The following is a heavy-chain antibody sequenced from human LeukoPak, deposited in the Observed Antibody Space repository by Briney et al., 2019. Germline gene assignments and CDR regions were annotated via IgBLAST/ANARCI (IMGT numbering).Heavy chain of an antibody. Sequence: SETLSLTCAVYGGSFSGYYWSWIRQPSGKGLEWIGEINHSGSTNYNPSLKSRVTISVDTSKNQFSLKLSSVTAADTAVYYCARGPHRVVVPAAPPNWFDPWGQGTLVTVSS. CDR1: GGSFSGYY. V-gene: IGHV4-34*01. J-gene: IGHJ5*02. CDR3: ARGPHRVVVPAAPPNWFDP. D-gene: IGHD2-2*01. CDR2: INHSGST.